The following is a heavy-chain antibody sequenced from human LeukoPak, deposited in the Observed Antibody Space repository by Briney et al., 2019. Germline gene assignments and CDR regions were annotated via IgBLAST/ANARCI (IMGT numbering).Heavy chain of an antibody. J-gene: IGHJ4*02. CDR2: ISYDGSNK. CDR1: GFTFSSYA. CDR3: ARKHSYFDY. V-gene: IGHV3-30*04. Sequence: PGGSLRLSCAASGFTFSSYAMHWVRQAPGKGLEWVAVISYDGSNKYYADSMKGRFTISRDNSKNTLYLQMNSLRAEDTAVYYCARKHSYFDYSGQGTLVTVSS.